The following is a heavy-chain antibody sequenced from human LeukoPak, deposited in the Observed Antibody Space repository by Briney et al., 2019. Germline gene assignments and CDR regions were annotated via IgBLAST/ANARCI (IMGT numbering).Heavy chain of an antibody. D-gene: IGHD3-3*01. CDR2: ISGSGGST. CDR1: GFTSSSYA. V-gene: IGHV3-23*01. CDR3: ARGFGVVTYYYYGMDV. Sequence: GGSLRLSCAASGFTSSSYAMSWVRQAPGKGLEWVSAISGSGGSTYYADSVKGRFTISRDNSKNTLYLQMNSLRAEDTAVYYCARGFGVVTYYYYGMDVWGQGTTVTVSS. J-gene: IGHJ6*02.